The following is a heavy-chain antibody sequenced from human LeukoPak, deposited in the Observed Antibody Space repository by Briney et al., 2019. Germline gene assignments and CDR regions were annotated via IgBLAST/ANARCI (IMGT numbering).Heavy chain of an antibody. CDR3: ARSPGGIAAAGTGYYYYMDV. J-gene: IGHJ6*03. V-gene: IGHV3-30*03. D-gene: IGHD6-13*01. Sequence: GGSLRLSCAASGFTFSSYGMHWVRQAPGKGLEWVAVISYDRSNKYYADSVKGRFTISRDNSKNTLYLQMNSLRAADTAVYYCARSPGGIAAAGTGYYYYMDVWGKGTTVTVSS. CDR2: ISYDRSNK. CDR1: GFTFSSYG.